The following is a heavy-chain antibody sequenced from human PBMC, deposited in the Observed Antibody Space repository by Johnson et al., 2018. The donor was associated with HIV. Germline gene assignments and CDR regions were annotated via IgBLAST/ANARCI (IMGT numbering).Heavy chain of an antibody. V-gene: IGHV3-66*01. J-gene: IGHJ3*02. Sequence: VQLVESGGGLVQPGGSLRLSCAASGFTVSSNYMSWVRQAPGKGLEWVSVIYSGGSTYYADSVKGRFTISRDNSKNTLDLQMNSLRAEDTAVYHWARERPGYGVHDACDIWGQGTMVTVSS. CDR3: ARERPGYGVHDACDI. D-gene: IGHD4-17*01. CDR2: IYSGGST. CDR1: GFTVSSNY.